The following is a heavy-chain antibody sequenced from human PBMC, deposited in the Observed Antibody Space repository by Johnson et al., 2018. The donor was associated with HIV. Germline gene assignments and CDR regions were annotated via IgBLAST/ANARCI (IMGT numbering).Heavy chain of an antibody. Sequence: VQLVESGGGVVQPGRSLRLSCAASGFTFSSYAMSWVRQAPGKGLEWVSAIRGSGGSTYYADSVKGRFTISSDNSKNTLYLQMNSLRAEDPAVYYCARGVDDYVWGSDRSPDAVDIWGQGTMVTVSS. V-gene: IGHV3-23*04. D-gene: IGHD3-16*02. CDR3: ARGVDDYVWGSDRSPDAVDI. J-gene: IGHJ3*02. CDR2: IRGSGGST. CDR1: GFTFSSYA.